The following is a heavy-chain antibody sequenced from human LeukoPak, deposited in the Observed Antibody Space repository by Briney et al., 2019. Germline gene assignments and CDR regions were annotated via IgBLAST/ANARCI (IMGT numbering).Heavy chain of an antibody. CDR3: AREGGPYRPLDY. CDR2: DHLDGRS. CDR1: GGSLRSTNW. Sequence: PSGTLSLICGVSGGSLRSTNWWTWVRQPPGRGLEWIGEDHLDGRSNYSPSLQSRLTKSVAFSETHISLKLTSVTAADTAVYYCAREGGPYRPLDYTGQGTLVTVSS. J-gene: IGHJ4*02. V-gene: IGHV4-4*02.